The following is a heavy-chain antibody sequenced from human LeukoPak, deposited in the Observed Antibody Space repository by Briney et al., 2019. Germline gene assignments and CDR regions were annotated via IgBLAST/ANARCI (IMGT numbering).Heavy chain of an antibody. D-gene: IGHD3-10*01. CDR1: GGSISSYY. V-gene: IGHV4-59*12. J-gene: IGHJ4*02. CDR3: AREGFTMVRGGFDY. CDR2: IYYSGST. Sequence: TETLSLTCTVSGGSISSYYWSWIRQPPGKGLEWIGYIYYSGSTNYNPSLKSRVTISVDTSKNQFSLKLSSVTAADTAVYYCAREGFTMVRGGFDYWGQGTLVTVSS.